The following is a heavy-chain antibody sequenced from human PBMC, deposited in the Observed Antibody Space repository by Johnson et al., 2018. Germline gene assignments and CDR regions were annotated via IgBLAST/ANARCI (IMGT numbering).Heavy chain of an antibody. D-gene: IGHD1-1*01. CDR3: ARDQGWNRYYYGMDV. J-gene: IGHJ6*02. Sequence: EVQLVETGGGLVQPGGSLKLSCAASGFTLSGSPIHWVRQASGRGLEWVGRVRSKTHTYATAYAASVHGRFIISRDDSQNTAYLQMSSLKTEDTAVYYCARDQGWNRYYYGMDVWGQGATVIVSS. CDR1: GFTLSGSP. CDR2: VRSKTHTYAT. V-gene: IGHV3-73*01.